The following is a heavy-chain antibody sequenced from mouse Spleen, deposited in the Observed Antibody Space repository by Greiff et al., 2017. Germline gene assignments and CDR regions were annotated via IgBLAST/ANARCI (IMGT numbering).Heavy chain of an antibody. Sequence: QVQLKQPGAELVKPGASVKLSCKASGYTFTSYWMHWVKQRPGQGLEWIGMIHPNSGSTNYNEKFKSKATLTVDKSSSTAYMQLSSLTSEDSAVYYCARLTTATFAYWGQGTLVTVSA. V-gene: IGHV1-64*01. CDR3: ARLTTATFAY. CDR1: GYTFTSYW. J-gene: IGHJ3*01. CDR2: IHPNSGST. D-gene: IGHD1-2*01.